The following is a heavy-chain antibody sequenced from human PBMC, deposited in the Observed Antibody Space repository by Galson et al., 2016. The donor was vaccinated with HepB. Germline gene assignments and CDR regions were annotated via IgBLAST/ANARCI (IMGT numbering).Heavy chain of an antibody. J-gene: IGHJ4*02. D-gene: IGHD3-9*01. CDR1: GFTFSNYW. CDR3: AGYYDILTGYYDY. CDR2: IKQDGSEK. V-gene: IGHV3-7*01. Sequence: SLRLSCAASGFTFSNYWMNWVRQAPGKGLEWVANIKQDGSEKYYVDSVKGRFTISRDNAKISLYLQMNSLRAEDTAVYYCAGYYDILTGYYDYWGQGTLVTVSS.